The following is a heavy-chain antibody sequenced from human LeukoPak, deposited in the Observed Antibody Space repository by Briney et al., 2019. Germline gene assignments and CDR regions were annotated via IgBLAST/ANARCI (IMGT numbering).Heavy chain of an antibody. CDR3: VKDIIEVTVIHESDAFDI. V-gene: IGHV3-9*01. Sequence: PGGSLRLSCAASGFTFDNYALHWVRQAPGKGLEWVSGISWNGGGTGYADSVKGRFTISRDNVKNSLYLQMNSLRAEDTALYYCVKDIIEVTVIHESDAFDIWGQGTMVTVSS. D-gene: IGHD2-21*02. CDR2: ISWNGGGT. CDR1: GFTFDNYA. J-gene: IGHJ3*02.